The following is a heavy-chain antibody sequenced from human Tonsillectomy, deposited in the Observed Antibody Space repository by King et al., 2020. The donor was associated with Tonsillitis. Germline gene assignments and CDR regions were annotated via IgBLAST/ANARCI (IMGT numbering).Heavy chain of an antibody. CDR2: IYYSGST. J-gene: IGHJ3*02. V-gene: IGHV4-39*01. Sequence: DCIRQPPGKGLECIGSIYYSGSTYYNPSLKRRVTISVETSKNQFSLKLRSVTAADTAVDYGARRSIAARRDEAFDIWGQGTRVTVSS. CDR3: ARRSIAARRDEAFDI. D-gene: IGHD6-6*01.